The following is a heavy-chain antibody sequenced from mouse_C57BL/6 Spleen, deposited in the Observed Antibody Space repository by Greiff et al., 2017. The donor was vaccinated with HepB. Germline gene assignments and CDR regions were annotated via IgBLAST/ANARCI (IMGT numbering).Heavy chain of an antibody. Sequence: QVQLKQPGAELVKPGASVKLSCKASGYTFTSYWMHWVKQRPGQGLEWIGMIHPNSGSTNYNEKFKSKATLTVDKSSSTAYMQLSSLTSEDSAVYYCAPITTAFMDYWGQGTSVTVSS. CDR3: APITTAFMDY. CDR1: GYTFTSYW. CDR2: IHPNSGST. V-gene: IGHV1-64*01. J-gene: IGHJ4*01. D-gene: IGHD1-2*01.